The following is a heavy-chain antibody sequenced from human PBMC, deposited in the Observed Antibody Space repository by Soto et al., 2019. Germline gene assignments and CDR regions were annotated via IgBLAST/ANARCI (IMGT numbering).Heavy chain of an antibody. D-gene: IGHD2-15*01. Sequence: QVHLVQSGAEVKKPGASGKVSCKASGYTFNRYAIHWVRQAPGQSLAGMGWISTSSGDTKYSEKIQGRATITRDTSASTAYLELGSLSSEDTAVYYCARDIQDCSGGSCGYYFDYWGQGTLVTVSA. CDR3: ARDIQDCSGGSCGYYFDY. CDR2: ISTSSGDT. J-gene: IGHJ4*02. V-gene: IGHV1-3*04. CDR1: GYTFNRYA.